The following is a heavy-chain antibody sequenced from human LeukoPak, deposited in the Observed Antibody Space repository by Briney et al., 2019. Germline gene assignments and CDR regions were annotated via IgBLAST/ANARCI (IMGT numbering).Heavy chain of an antibody. CDR1: GYSFTTYW. V-gene: IGHV5-51*01. D-gene: IGHD3-10*01. Sequence: GESLKISCKGSGYSFTTYWIGWVRQMPGKGLEWMGIIYPGDSDTSYSPSFQGQVTIPADKSISTAYLQWTNLKASDTAMYYCARAPHLSGTFDYWGQGTLVTVSS. CDR2: IYPGDSDT. J-gene: IGHJ4*02. CDR3: ARAPHLSGTFDY.